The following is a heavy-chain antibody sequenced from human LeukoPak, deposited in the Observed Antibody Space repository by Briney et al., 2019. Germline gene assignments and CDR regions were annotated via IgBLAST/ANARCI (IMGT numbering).Heavy chain of an antibody. V-gene: IGHV4-59*08. CDR2: TYYSGST. CDR1: GGSISSYY. CDR3: ARLEFHCSGGSCYPSLDY. Sequence: SETLSLTCTVSGGSISSYYWSWIRQPPGKGLEWIGYTYYSGSTNYNPSLKSRVTISVDTSKNQFSLKLSSVTAADTAVYYCARLEFHCSGGSCYPSLDYWGQGTLVTVSS. J-gene: IGHJ4*02. D-gene: IGHD2-15*01.